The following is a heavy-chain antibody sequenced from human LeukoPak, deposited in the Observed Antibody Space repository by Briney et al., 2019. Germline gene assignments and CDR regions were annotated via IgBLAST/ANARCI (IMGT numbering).Heavy chain of an antibody. CDR3: ARDQNCSSTSCDDY. J-gene: IGHJ4*02. CDR2: ISAYNGNT. Sequence: GASVKVSCKASGYTFTSYGISWVRQAPGQGLEWMGWISAYNGNTNYAQKLQGRVTMTTDTSTSTAYMELRGLRSDDTAVYYCARDQNCSSTSCDDYWGQGTLVTVSS. V-gene: IGHV1-18*01. D-gene: IGHD2-2*01. CDR1: GYTFTSYG.